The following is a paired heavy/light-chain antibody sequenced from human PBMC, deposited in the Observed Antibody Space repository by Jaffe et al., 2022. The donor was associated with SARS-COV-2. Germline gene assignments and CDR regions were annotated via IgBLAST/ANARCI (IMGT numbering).Light chain of an antibody. CDR3: QQYSSVPRT. CDR2: WAS. CDR1: QSVLYSSNSRDS. J-gene: IGKJ1*01. V-gene: IGKV4-1*01. Sequence: DIVMTQSPDSLAVSLGERATISCKSSQSVLYSSNSRDSLAWYQQKPGQPPKLLIYWASAREFGVPDRFSGSGSGTDFTLTISSLQAEDAAVYYCQQYSSVPRTFGQGTKVEIK.
Heavy chain of an antibody. CDR1: GYTFSSSG. J-gene: IGHJ5*02. CDR2: INPKNGDT. CDR3: AKDGSSSFYVA. D-gene: IGHD6-13*01. V-gene: IGHV1-18*01. Sequence: QVQLVQSGAEVKKPGASVKVSCKASGYTFSSSGISWVRQAPGQGLEWMGWINPKNGDTRYSQKFQGRMSLTTDTSTSTAYMDLTSLRSDDSAMFYCAKDGSSSFYVAWGQGTLVTVSS.